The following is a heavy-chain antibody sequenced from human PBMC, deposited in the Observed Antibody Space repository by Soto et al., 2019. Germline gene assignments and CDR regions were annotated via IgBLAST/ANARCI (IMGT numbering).Heavy chain of an antibody. V-gene: IGHV3-23*04. CDR3: AKRPRALLTFDY. Sequence: EVQLVDSGGGLVQPGGSLRLSCAASGFIFSNYVMSWVRQAPGKGLEWVSSISDSGGTSYYADSVKGRFTISRDNSKNTLYLQMNSLSAEDTAIYYCAKRPRALLTFDYWGLGTLVTVSS. CDR2: ISDSGGTS. D-gene: IGHD1-26*01. CDR1: GFIFSNYV. J-gene: IGHJ4*02.